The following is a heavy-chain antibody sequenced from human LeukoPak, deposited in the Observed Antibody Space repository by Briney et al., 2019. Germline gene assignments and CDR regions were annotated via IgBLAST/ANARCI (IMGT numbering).Heavy chain of an antibody. CDR3: AREGGADFWSGFVDY. CDR1: GGSISSSSYY. Sequence: SETLSLTCTVSGGSISSSSYYWGWIRQPPGKGLEWIGSIYYSGSTLYNPSLKSRVSISIDTSKNQFSLKLSFVTAADTAVYYCAREGGADFWSGFVDYWGQGTLVTVSS. D-gene: IGHD3-3*01. V-gene: IGHV4-39*07. CDR2: IYYSGST. J-gene: IGHJ4*02.